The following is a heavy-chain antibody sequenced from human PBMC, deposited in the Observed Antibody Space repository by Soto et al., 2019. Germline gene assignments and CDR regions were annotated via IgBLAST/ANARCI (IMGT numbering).Heavy chain of an antibody. V-gene: IGHV4-31*03. CDR3: ARGQDSSKSGY. D-gene: IGHD4-4*01. CDR1: GGSISSGTYY. CDR2: IHPSGST. Sequence: PSGTLSLTCTVSGGSISSGTYYWNWIRQHPGKGLEWIGCIHPSGSTHYNPSLKSRVSISDDTSKNQFSLKVSSVTAADTAVYYGARGQDSSKSGYWGQGTLVTVSS. J-gene: IGHJ4*02.